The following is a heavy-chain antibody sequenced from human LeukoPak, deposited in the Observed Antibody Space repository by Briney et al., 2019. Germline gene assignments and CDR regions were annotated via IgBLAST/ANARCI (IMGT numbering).Heavy chain of an antibody. J-gene: IGHJ5*02. D-gene: IGHD6-13*01. Sequence: PGGSLRLSCAASGFTFSSYSMNWVRQAPGKGLEWVSSISSSSSYIYYADSVKGRFTISRDNAKNSLYLQMNSLRAEDTAVYYCARDHRDSSSLSWFDPWAREPWSPSPQ. CDR1: GFTFSSYS. CDR2: ISSSSSYI. V-gene: IGHV3-21*01. CDR3: ARDHRDSSSLSWFDP.